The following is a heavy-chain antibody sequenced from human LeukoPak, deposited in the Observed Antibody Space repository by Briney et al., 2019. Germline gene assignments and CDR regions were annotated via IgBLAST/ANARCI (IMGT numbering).Heavy chain of an antibody. V-gene: IGHV3-30*02. D-gene: IGHD2-2*01. Sequence: GGSLRLSCAASGFTFSTYGMHWVRQAPGKGLEWVAFIRYDGSNKYYADSVKGRFTISRVNSKNTLYLQMNSLRAEDTAVYYCAKARDYCSSTNCYGSSFDYWGQGTLVTVSS. CDR2: IRYDGSNK. CDR1: GFTFSTYG. CDR3: AKARDYCSSTNCYGSSFDY. J-gene: IGHJ4*02.